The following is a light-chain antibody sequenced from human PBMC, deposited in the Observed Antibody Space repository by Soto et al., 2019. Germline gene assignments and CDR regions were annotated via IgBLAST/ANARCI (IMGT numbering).Light chain of an antibody. CDR3: ATWDDNVKGPV. J-gene: IGLJ2*01. V-gene: IGLV1-44*01. Sequence: QSALTQPPSASGPPGQRVTISCSGRASNIGSNFVSWYQVVPGTAPKLLIYTNSHRPSGVPDRFSGSRSGTSASLDISGLQSDDEADYFCATWDDNVKGPVFGGGTKVTV. CDR1: ASNIGSNF. CDR2: TNS.